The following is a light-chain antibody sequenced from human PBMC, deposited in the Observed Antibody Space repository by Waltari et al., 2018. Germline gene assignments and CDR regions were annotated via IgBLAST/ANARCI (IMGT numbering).Light chain of an antibody. CDR2: YNS. J-gene: IGLJ3*02. CDR1: SPKIGNNA. V-gene: IGLV1-36*01. Sequence: QSVLTQPPSVSEAPRQRVTISCSGSSPKIGNNAVNWYQQPPGKAPKLLLFYNSLLPPGAPDRFSGSKSGTSASLAMSGLQSEDEADYYCAAWDDSLNGPVFGGGTKLTVV. CDR3: AAWDDSLNGPV.